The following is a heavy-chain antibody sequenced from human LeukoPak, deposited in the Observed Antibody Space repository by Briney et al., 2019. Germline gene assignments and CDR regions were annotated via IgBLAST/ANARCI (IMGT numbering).Heavy chain of an antibody. Sequence: PGGSLRLSCAASGFTFSSSAMSWVRQVPGKGLEWVSGISASGGSTYYADSVRGRFTISRDNAKNSLYLQMNSLRAEDTAVYYCAKGSSSFYYYYGMDVWGQGTTVTVSS. CDR2: ISASGGST. D-gene: IGHD6-6*01. CDR3: AKGSSSFYYYYGMDV. V-gene: IGHV3-23*01. J-gene: IGHJ6*02. CDR1: GFTFSSSA.